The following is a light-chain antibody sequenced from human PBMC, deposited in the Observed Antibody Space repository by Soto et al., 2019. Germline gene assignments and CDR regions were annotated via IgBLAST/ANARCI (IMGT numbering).Light chain of an antibody. V-gene: IGKV1-39*01. CDR1: QFIDDF. J-gene: IGKJ1*01. CDR3: QHSYVTPWT. Sequence: DIQMTHSPSTLSASLGDIVTVTFRASQFIDDFLNWFQQRPGKAPKLLIYAASSLQSGVPSRFSGSASGTDFTLTITNLQPEDFATYYCQHSYVTPWTFGQGTKVDIK. CDR2: AAS.